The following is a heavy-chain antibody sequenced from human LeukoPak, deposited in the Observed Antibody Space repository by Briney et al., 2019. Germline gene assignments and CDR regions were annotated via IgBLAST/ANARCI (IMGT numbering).Heavy chain of an antibody. J-gene: IGHJ4*02. D-gene: IGHD4-17*01. Sequence: GGSLRLSCAASGFTFSSYGMHWVRQAPGKGLEWVAVIWYDGSNKYYADSVKGRFTISRDNSKNTLYLQMNSLRAEDTAVYYCATDTDYGDYVLDFDYWGQGTLVTVSS. CDR1: GFTFSSYG. CDR3: ATDTDYGDYVLDFDY. V-gene: IGHV3-33*01. CDR2: IWYDGSNK.